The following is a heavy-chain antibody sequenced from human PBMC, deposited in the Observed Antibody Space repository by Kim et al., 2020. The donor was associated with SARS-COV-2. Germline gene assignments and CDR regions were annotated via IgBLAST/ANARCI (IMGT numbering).Heavy chain of an antibody. CDR1: GGSFSGYY. CDR3: ASSDTPYYFDY. D-gene: IGHD5-18*01. J-gene: IGHJ4*02. V-gene: IGHV4-34*01. Sequence: SETLSLTCAVYGGSFSGYYWSWIRQPPGKGLEWIGEINQSGSTNYNPPLKSRVTISVDTSKNPFSLKLSSVTAADTAVYYCASSDTPYYFDYWGQGTLVTVSS. CDR2: INQSGST.